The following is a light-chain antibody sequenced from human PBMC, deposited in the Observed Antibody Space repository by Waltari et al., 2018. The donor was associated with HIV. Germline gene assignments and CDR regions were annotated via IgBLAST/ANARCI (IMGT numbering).Light chain of an antibody. CDR2: DDT. V-gene: IGLV3-21*02. CDR1: NVESKS. Sequence: SYVLTQPASVSVAPGQTANVTCGGDNVESKSVPWYQQRAGKAPILVLSDDTDRPSGIPERFAGSNFGNTATLTIRRVEAGDEGDYYCHVWESSSDEYVFGTGTKVTV. CDR3: HVWESSSDEYV. J-gene: IGLJ1*01.